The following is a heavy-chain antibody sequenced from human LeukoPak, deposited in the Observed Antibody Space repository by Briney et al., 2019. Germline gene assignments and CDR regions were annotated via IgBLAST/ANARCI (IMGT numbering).Heavy chain of an antibody. Sequence: PSETLSLTCAVYGGSFSGYYWSWIRQPPGKGLEWIGEINHSGSTNYNPSLKSRVTISVDTSKNQFSLKLSPVTAADTAVYYCARVPLTGTTGEWGQGTLVTVSS. CDR3: ARVPLTGTTGE. D-gene: IGHD1-7*01. CDR1: GGSFSGYY. J-gene: IGHJ4*02. V-gene: IGHV4-34*01. CDR2: INHSGST.